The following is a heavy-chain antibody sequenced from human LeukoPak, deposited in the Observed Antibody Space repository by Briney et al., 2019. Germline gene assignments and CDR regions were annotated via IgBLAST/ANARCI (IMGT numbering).Heavy chain of an antibody. D-gene: IGHD4-17*01. Sequence: GASVKVSCKASGYTFTGYYMHWVRQAPGQGLEWMGIINPSDDTTTYAQKFRGRVTMTRDTSTSTVYMDLSSLRSEDTAVYYCARDGGSYGDCPHWGQGTLVTVSS. CDR3: ARDGGSYGDCPH. V-gene: IGHV1-46*01. J-gene: IGHJ1*01. CDR1: GYTFTGYY. CDR2: INPSDDTT.